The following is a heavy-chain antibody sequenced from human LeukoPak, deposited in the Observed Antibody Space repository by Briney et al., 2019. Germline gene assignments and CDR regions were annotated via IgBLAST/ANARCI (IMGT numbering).Heavy chain of an antibody. CDR2: ISYDGSNK. V-gene: IGHV3-30*18. J-gene: IGHJ4*02. CDR3: AKDAASDY. Sequence: GGSLRLSCAASGFTFSSYGMHWVRQAPGKGLEWVAVISYDGSNKYYADSVKGRFTISRDNSKNTPYLQMNSLRAEDTAVYYCAKDAASDYWGQGTLVTVSS. CDR1: GFTFSSYG.